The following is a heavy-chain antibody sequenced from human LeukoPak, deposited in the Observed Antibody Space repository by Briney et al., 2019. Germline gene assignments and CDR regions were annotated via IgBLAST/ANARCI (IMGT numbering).Heavy chain of an antibody. D-gene: IGHD6-19*01. CDR2: IFYSGST. CDR3: ATTPALAVAGTLDPKE. V-gene: IGHV4-39*01. Sequence: SETLSLTCTVSGGSISSSSYYWGWIRQYPGKGLEWIGSIFYSGSTYYNPSLKSRVTTSIDTSENQFSLKLSSVPAADTGLYCGATTPALAVAGTLDPKEWGQGTLVTVSS. J-gene: IGHJ4*02. CDR1: GGSISSSSYY.